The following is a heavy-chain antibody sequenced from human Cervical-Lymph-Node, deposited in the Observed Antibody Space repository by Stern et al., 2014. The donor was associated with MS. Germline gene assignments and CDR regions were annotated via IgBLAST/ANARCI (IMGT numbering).Heavy chain of an antibody. V-gene: IGHV1-18*01. CDR1: GYTFTSYG. Sequence: QVQLVQSGAEVKKPGASVKVSCKASGYTFTSYGISWVRQAPGQGLEWMGWISAYNGNTNYAQKLQGRVTRTTDTSTSTAYMELRSLRSDDTAVYYCARVPGIAAHPHYYYYYGMDVWGQGTTVTVSS. CDR2: ISAYNGNT. D-gene: IGHD6-6*01. J-gene: IGHJ6*02. CDR3: ARVPGIAAHPHYYYYYGMDV.